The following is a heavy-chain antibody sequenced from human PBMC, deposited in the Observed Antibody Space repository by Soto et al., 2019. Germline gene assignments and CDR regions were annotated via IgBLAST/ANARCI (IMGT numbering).Heavy chain of an antibody. J-gene: IGHJ6*02. D-gene: IGHD1-26*01. V-gene: IGHV4-31*01. CDR1: GGSISSGGYY. Sequence: QVQLQESGPGLVKPSQTLSLTCTVSGGSISSGGYYWSWIRQHPGKGLEWIGYIYYSGSTYYNPSLKGQITIPADTSKTRFPRRLGSVIPADTAGYHWAQGGVGSGDYYYYGMDVWGQGTTVTVSS. CDR3: AQGGVGSGDYYYYGMDV. CDR2: IYYSGST.